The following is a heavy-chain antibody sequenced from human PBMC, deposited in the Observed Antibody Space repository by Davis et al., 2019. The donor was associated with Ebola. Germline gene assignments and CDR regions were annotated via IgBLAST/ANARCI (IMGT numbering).Heavy chain of an antibody. CDR3: ARYLRVTTAYFDY. V-gene: IGHV4-4*02. Sequence: MPSETLSLTCAVSGDSISSSNWWSWVRQPPGKGLEWIGEISQSGSTNYNPSLKSRVTISVDTSKNQFSLKLSSVTAADTAVYYCARYLRVTTAYFDYWGQGTLVTVSS. CDR2: ISQSGST. D-gene: IGHD4-17*01. J-gene: IGHJ4*02. CDR1: GDSISSSNW.